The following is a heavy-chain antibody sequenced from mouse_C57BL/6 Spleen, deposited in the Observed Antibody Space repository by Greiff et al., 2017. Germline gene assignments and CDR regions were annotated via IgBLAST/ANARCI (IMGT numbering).Heavy chain of an antibody. J-gene: IGHJ1*03. CDR3: ARHDYSNYGWYFDV. CDR2: ISSGGSYT. CDR1: GFTFSSYG. D-gene: IGHD2-5*01. Sequence: EVKLQESGGDLVKPGGSLKLSCAASGFTFSSYGMSWVRQTPDKRLEWVATISSGGSYTYYPDSVKGRFTISRDNAKNTLYLQMSSLKSEDTAMYYCARHDYSNYGWYFDVWGTGTTVTVSS. V-gene: IGHV5-6*01.